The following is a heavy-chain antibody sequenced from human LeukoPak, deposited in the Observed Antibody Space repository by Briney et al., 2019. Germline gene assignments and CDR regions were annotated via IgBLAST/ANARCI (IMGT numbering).Heavy chain of an antibody. Sequence: PGGSLRLSCAASGFTFSSYAMHWVRQAPGKGLEWVAVISYDGSNKYYADSAKGRFTISRDNSKNTLYLQMNSLRAEDTAVYYCARQDNYYDSSGYFDYWGQGTLVTVSS. D-gene: IGHD3-22*01. CDR1: GFTFSSYA. V-gene: IGHV3-30-3*01. CDR2: ISYDGSNK. J-gene: IGHJ4*02. CDR3: ARQDNYYDSSGYFDY.